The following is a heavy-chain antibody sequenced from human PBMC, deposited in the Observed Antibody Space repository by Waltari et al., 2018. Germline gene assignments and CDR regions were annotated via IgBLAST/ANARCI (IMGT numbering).Heavy chain of an antibody. CDR3: ARGYYDFWSGYYTGMDY. Sequence: QVQLQESGPGLVKPSQTLSLTCTVSGGSISSGSYYWSWIRQPAGKGLEWIGYIYTSGSTNDNPSLKSRVTISIDTSKNQFSLKLSSVTAADTAVYYCARGYYDFWSGYYTGMDYWGQGTLVTVSS. CDR1: GGSISSGSYY. D-gene: IGHD3-3*01. CDR2: IYTSGST. J-gene: IGHJ4*02. V-gene: IGHV4-61*09.